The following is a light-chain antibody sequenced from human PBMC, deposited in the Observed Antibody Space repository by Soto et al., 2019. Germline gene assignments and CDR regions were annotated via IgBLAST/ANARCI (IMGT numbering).Light chain of an antibody. CDR3: VSFTTSSSYV. CDR2: DIT. V-gene: IGLV2-14*01. CDR1: SSDVGAYIY. J-gene: IGLJ1*01. Sequence: QSALAQPASVSGSPGQSITISCTGTSSDVGAYIYVSWYQQHPGKAPKLMIYDITNRPSGVSNRFSGSKSGNTASLAISGLQAEDEADYYCVSFTTSSSYVFGTGTKVTVL.